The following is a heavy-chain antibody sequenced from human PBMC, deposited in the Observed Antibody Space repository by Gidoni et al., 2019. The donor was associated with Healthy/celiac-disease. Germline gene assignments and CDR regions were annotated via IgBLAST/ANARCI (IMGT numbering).Heavy chain of an antibody. V-gene: IGHV4-30-2*01. CDR3: ARVSSSYCSGGSCYYYYYMDV. D-gene: IGHD2-15*01. J-gene: IGHJ6*03. Sequence: QLQLQESGPGLVKPSQTLSLPCAVSGGSTSSGGYSCSWIRQPPGTGLEWIGYIYHSGSTYYNPSLKSRVTISVDRSKNQFSLKLSSVTAADTAVYYCARVSSSYCSGGSCYYYYYMDVWGKGTTVTVSS. CDR2: IYHSGST. CDR1: GGSTSSGGYS.